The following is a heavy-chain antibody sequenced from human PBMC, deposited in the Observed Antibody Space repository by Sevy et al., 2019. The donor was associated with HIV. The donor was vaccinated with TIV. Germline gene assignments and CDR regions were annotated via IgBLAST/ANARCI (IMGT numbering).Heavy chain of an antibody. D-gene: IGHD3-10*01. V-gene: IGHV1-69*13. CDR3: ARDTHYYVSGSFDS. CDR1: GGIFRSNA. CDR2: IIAVFGTT. J-gene: IGHJ4*01. Sequence: ASVKVSCKASGGIFRSNAISWVRQAPGQGLEWVGGIIAVFGTTHYAQKFQGRVTLIADESTGTVHMELRSLRSEDTAIYYCARDTHYYVSGSFDSWGQGTQVTVSS.